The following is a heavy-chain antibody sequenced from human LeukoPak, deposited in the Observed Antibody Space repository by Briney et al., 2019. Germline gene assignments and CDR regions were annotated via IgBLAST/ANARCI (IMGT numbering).Heavy chain of an antibody. V-gene: IGHV3-23*01. CDR3: ARVWRGNTYGSGDY. Sequence: GGSLRLSCAASGFTFSTYAMSWVRQAPGKGLEWVSGVSGSGGGTYYADSVKGRFTVSRDNSKNTLHLQMNSLRVEDTAVYYCARVWRGNTYGSGDYWGQGTLVTVSS. CDR2: VSGSGGGT. CDR1: GFTFSTYA. J-gene: IGHJ4*02. D-gene: IGHD5-18*01.